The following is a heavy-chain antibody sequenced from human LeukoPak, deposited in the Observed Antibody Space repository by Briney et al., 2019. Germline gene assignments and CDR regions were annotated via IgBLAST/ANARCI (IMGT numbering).Heavy chain of an antibody. CDR1: GFTFDDYS. J-gene: IGHJ4*02. CDR2: ISWDSTNT. Sequence: GGSLRLSCAASGFTFDDYSMHWVRQAPGKGLQWVSLISWDSTNTYYADSVKGRFTISRDNSKNSLYLQMNSLAAEDTALYYCAKEMGTIYFDSWGQGSLVTVSS. CDR3: AKEMGTIYFDS. V-gene: IGHV3-43*01. D-gene: IGHD5-24*01.